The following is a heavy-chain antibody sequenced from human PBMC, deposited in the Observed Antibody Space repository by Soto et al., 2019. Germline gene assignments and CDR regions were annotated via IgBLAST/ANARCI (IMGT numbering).Heavy chain of an antibody. D-gene: IGHD3-22*01. CDR3: TTAYYYDRSGYYYYYYGMDV. J-gene: IGHJ6*02. CDR1: GFTFSNAW. Sequence: PGGSLRLSCAASGFTFSNAWMSWVRQAPGKGLEWVGRIKSKTDGGTTDYAAPVKGRFTISRDDSKNTLYLQMNSLKTEDTAVYYCTTAYYYDRSGYYYYYYGMDVWGQGTTVTVSS. V-gene: IGHV3-15*01. CDR2: IKSKTDGGTT.